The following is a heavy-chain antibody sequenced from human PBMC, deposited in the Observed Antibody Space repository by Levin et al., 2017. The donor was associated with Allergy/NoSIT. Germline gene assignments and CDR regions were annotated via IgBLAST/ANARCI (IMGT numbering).Heavy chain of an antibody. CDR3: SKGITGGSWSFDY. CDR1: GFSFKDYS. V-gene: IGHV3-43*01. CDR2: IPWDGGST. D-gene: IGHD6-13*01. Sequence: GESLKISCAASGFSFKDYSMHWVRLTPRKGLEWVSLIPWDGGSTYYADSVKGRFTISRDNNKQSLFLQMNSLTTEDTALYFCSKGITGGSWSFDYWGQGTLVTVSS. J-gene: IGHJ4*02.